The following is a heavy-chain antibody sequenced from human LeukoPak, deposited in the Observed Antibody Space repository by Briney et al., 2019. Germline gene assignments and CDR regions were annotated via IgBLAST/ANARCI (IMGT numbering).Heavy chain of an antibody. D-gene: IGHD5-12*01. CDR2: ISYDGSNK. Sequence: GGALRLSCAASGFTFSSYAMHWVRQAPGKGLEWVAVISYDGSNKYYADSVKGRFTISRENSKNTLYLQMNSLRAEDTAVYYCASRYSGYDYGFDYWGQGTLVTVSS. CDR3: ASRYSGYDYGFDY. V-gene: IGHV3-30*04. J-gene: IGHJ4*02. CDR1: GFTFSSYA.